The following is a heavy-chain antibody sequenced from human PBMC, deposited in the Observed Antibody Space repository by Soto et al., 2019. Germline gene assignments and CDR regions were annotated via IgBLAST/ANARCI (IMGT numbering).Heavy chain of an antibody. D-gene: IGHD3-3*01. CDR2: IYYSGST. Sequence: SETLSLTCTVSGGSISSCYWSWIRQPPGKGLEWIGYIYYSGSTNYNPSLKSRVTISVDTSKNQFSLKLSSVTAADTAVYYCARGHYDFWSGYYKPYYFDYWGQGTLVTVSS. J-gene: IGHJ4*02. CDR3: ARGHYDFWSGYYKPYYFDY. CDR1: GGSISSCY. V-gene: IGHV4-59*01.